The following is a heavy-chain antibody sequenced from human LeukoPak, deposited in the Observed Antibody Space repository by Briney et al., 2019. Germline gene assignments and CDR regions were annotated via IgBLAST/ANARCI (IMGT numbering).Heavy chain of an antibody. J-gene: IGHJ4*02. CDR3: ARGGGSAWYLDC. CDR1: GGSFSGYY. D-gene: IGHD6-19*01. V-gene: IGHV4-34*01. Sequence: SETLSLTCAVYGGSFSGYYWSWIRQPPGKGLEWIGEINHSGSTDYNPSLKSRVTISVDTSKNQFSLKLNSVTAADTAVYYCARGGGSAWYLDCWGQGTLVTVSS. CDR2: INHSGST.